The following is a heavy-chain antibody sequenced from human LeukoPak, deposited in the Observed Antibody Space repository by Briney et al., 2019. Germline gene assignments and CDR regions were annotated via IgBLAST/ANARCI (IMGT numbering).Heavy chain of an antibody. V-gene: IGHV1-8*01. Sequence: ASVKVSCKASGYTFTSYDISWVRQATGQGLEWMGWMSPNSGNTGYAQKFQGRVTMTRNTSISTAYMELSSLRSEDTAVYYCARGRYCSGGSCLSPLHYWGQGTLVTVSS. CDR3: ARGRYCSGGSCLSPLHY. J-gene: IGHJ4*02. CDR1: GYTFTSYD. CDR2: MSPNSGNT. D-gene: IGHD2-15*01.